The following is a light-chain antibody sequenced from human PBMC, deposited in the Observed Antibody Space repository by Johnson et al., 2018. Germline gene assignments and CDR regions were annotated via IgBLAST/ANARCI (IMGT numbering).Light chain of an antibody. V-gene: IGLV1-51*02. CDR1: SSNIGNNY. CDR3: GTWDSRRRAGNV. CDR2: ENN. J-gene: IGLJ1*01. Sequence: QSVLTQPPSVSAAPGQKVTISCSGSSSNIGNNYVSWYQQLPGTAPKLLIYENNKRPSGIPDRFSGSKSGTSATLGITGLQTVAEADYYCGTWDSRRRAGNVFGTGTKFTVL.